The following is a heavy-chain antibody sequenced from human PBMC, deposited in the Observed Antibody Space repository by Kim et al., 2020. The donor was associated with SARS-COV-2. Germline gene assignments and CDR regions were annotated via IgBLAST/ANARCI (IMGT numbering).Heavy chain of an antibody. D-gene: IGHD1-1*01. CDR2: ISGSGGST. Sequence: GGSLRLSCAASGFTFSSYAMSWVRQAPGKGLEWVSAISGSGGSTYYADSVKGRFTISRDNSKNTLYLQMNSLRAEDTAVYYCAKGEKLWNWNYGMDVWGQGTTVTVSS. CDR3: AKGEKLWNWNYGMDV. J-gene: IGHJ6*02. CDR1: GFTFSSYA. V-gene: IGHV3-23*01.